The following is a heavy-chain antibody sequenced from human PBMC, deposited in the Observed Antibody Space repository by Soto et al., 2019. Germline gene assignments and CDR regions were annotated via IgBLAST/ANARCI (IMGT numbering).Heavy chain of an antibody. CDR1: GFTFSSYA. J-gene: IGHJ3*02. D-gene: IGHD3-22*01. V-gene: IGHV3-30-3*01. Sequence: QVQLVESGGGVVQPGRSLRLSCAASGFTFSSYAMHWVRQAPGKGLEWVAVISYDGSNKYYADSVKGRFTISRDNSKNTLYLQLNSLRAEVTAVYYCAIETYYYDSTDAFDIWGQGTMVTVSS. CDR2: ISYDGSNK. CDR3: AIETYYYDSTDAFDI.